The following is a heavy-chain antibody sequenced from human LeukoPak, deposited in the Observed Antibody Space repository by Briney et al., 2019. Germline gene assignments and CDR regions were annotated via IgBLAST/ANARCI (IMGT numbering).Heavy chain of an antibody. CDR1: GGSINNYY. CDR3: ARGPAFDP. Sequence: SETQSLTCTVSGGSINNYYWSWIRQPPGKGLEWIGNIYYSGSTNYNPSLKSRVTMSVDTSKNQLSLKLRSVTAADTAVYYCARGPAFDPWGQGTLVTVSS. CDR2: IYYSGST. J-gene: IGHJ5*02. V-gene: IGHV4-59*08.